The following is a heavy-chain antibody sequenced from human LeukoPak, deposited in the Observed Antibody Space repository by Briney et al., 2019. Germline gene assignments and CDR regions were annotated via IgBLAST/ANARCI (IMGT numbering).Heavy chain of an antibody. J-gene: IGHJ2*01. V-gene: IGHV3-13*01. Sequence: HPGGSLRLSCAASGFTFSSYDMHWVRQATGKGLEWVSAIGTAGDTYYPGSVKGRFTISRENAKNSLYLQMNSLRAGDTAVYYCARVPLPIDGSGSYYTGYFDLWGRGTLVTVSS. CDR2: IGTAGDT. D-gene: IGHD3-10*01. CDR3: ARVPLPIDGSGSYYTGYFDL. CDR1: GFTFSSYD.